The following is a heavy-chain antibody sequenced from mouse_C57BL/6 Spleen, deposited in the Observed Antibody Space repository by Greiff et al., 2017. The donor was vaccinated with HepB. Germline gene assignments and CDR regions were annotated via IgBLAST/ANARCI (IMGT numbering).Heavy chain of an antibody. CDR2: IRNKANGYTT. CDR3: ARYAGTGGYFDY. CDR1: GFTFTDYY. D-gene: IGHD2-14*01. V-gene: IGHV7-3*01. Sequence: EVHLVESGGGLVQPGGSLSLSCAASGFTFTDYYMSWVRQPPGKALEWLGFIRNKANGYTTEYSASVKGRFTISRDNSQSILYLQMNALRAEDSATDYWARYAGTGGYFDYWGQGTTLTVAS. J-gene: IGHJ2*01.